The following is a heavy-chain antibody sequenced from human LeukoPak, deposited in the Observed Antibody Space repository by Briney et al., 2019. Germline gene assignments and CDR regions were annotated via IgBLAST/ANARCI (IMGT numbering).Heavy chain of an antibody. CDR1: GGSVSSGSYY. D-gene: IGHD6-13*01. J-gene: IGHJ4*02. V-gene: IGHV4-61*01. CDR3: ARETPGIAAAGLDY. CDR2: IYYSGST. Sequence: SETLSLTCTVSGGSVSSGSYYWSWIRQPPGKGLEWIGYIYYSGSTNYNPSLKSRVTISVDTSKNQFSLKLSSVTAADTAVYYCARETPGIAAAGLDYWGQGTLVTVS.